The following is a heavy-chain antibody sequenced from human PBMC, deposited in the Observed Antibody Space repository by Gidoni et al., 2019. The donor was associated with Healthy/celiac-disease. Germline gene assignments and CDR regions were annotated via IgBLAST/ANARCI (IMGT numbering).Heavy chain of an antibody. Sequence: QVQLVKSGAEGTKPGASVKVSCKASGYTFTGYYMHWVRQAPGQGLEWMGWINPNSGGTNYAQKFQGWVTMTRDTSISTAYMELSRLRSDDTAVYYCARGGYDSSGLDAFDIWGQGTMVTVSS. J-gene: IGHJ3*02. CDR1: GYTFTGYY. V-gene: IGHV1-2*04. CDR3: ARGGYDSSGLDAFDI. CDR2: INPNSGGT. D-gene: IGHD3-22*01.